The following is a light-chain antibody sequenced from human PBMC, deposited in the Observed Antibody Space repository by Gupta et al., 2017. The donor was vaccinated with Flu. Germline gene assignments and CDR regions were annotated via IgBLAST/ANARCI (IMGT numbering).Light chain of an antibody. Sequence: EIVLTQSPGTLSLSPGERATLSCRARQSVSKSYLVWYKQKPGQAPRLLIYGASISDTGIAVRYSGSGFGTVFPLTMSIRELEDFAVYYFQWLGGSPLYTFGQGTRLEIK. CDR3: QWLGGSPLYT. V-gene: IGKV3-20*01. CDR2: GAS. J-gene: IGKJ2*01. CDR1: QSVSKSY.